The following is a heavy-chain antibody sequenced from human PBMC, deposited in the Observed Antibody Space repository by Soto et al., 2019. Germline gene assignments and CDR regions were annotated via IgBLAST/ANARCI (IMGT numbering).Heavy chain of an antibody. D-gene: IGHD1-7*01. CDR2: LYHSGST. V-gene: IGHV4-4*02. CDR3: AASTTATGTKDY. Sequence: QVQLQESGPGLVKPSGTLSLTCAVSSGAISSSNWWSWVLQPPGKVLEWIGELYHSGSTNYNPSLKIRVTISVDKSKTQFSLELSSVTAADTAVYYCAASTTATGTKDYWGQGTLVTVSS. CDR1: SGAISSSNW. J-gene: IGHJ4*02.